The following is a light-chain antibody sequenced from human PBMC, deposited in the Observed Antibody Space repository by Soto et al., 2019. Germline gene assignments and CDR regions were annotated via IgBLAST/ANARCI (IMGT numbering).Light chain of an antibody. Sequence: QSALTQPASLSGSPGQSITISCTGTSSDIGGSKYVSWYQQHPGKAPKLMIYEVTYRPSGVSARFSGSKSGNTASLTVSGLQAEDEADYYSSSYTSSGTLYVFGNGTKVTVL. CDR2: EVT. CDR1: SSDIGGSKY. CDR3: SSYTSSGTLYV. V-gene: IGLV2-14*01. J-gene: IGLJ1*01.